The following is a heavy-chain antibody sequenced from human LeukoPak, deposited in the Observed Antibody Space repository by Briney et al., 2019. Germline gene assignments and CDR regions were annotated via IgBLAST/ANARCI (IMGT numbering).Heavy chain of an antibody. J-gene: IGHJ4*02. CDR2: IYYSGST. D-gene: IGHD3-10*01. Sequence: SETLSLTCTVSGGSISTYYWTWIRQPPGKGLEWIGYIYYSGSTNYNPSLKSRVTISVDTSKNQFSLKLTSLTAADTAVYYCARVVYSGSWGYFDYWGQGALVTVSS. V-gene: IGHV4-59*01. CDR3: ARVVYSGSWGYFDY. CDR1: GGSISTYY.